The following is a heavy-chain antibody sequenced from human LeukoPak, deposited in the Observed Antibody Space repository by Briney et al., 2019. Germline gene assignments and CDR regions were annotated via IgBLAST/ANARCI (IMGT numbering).Heavy chain of an antibody. CDR3: ARGSYMVRGVKTRLFDP. V-gene: IGHV4-4*09. J-gene: IGHJ5*02. D-gene: IGHD3-10*01. CDR1: GGSISSYY. Sequence: SETLSLTCTVSGGSISSYYWSWIRQPPGKGLEWIGYIYTSGSTNYNPSLKSRVTISVDTSKNQFSLKLSSVTAADTAVYYCARGSYMVRGVKTRLFDPWGQGTLVTVSS. CDR2: IYTSGST.